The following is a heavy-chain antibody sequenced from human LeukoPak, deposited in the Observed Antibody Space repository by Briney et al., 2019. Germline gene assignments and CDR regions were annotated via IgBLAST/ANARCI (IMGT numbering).Heavy chain of an antibody. CDR2: ISSSGSTI. J-gene: IGHJ1*01. CDR1: GFTFSSYS. Sequence: GGSLRLSCAASGFTFSSYSMNWVRQAPGKGLEWVSYISSSGSTIYYADSVKGRLTISRDNAKNSLYLQMNSLRVEDTAIYYCATSYADYAEYFHYWGQGTLVTVSS. D-gene: IGHD4-17*01. CDR3: ATSYADYAEYFHY. V-gene: IGHV3-48*04.